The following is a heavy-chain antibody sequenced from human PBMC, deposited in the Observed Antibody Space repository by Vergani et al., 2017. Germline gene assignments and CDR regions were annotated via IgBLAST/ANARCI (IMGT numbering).Heavy chain of an antibody. CDR2: STTGGATHA. CDR3: AGDTHIWQRADR. Sequence: QAQLQESGPGLVKPSATLSLTCHVFGVSVTDYKCNWIRKPPGKGLEWIVSLSTTGGATHASHNPSLKSRVSLTVDTSKSQFFLRLTYVTAADSAIYYCAGDTHIWQRADRWGQGLLVSVSS. CDR1: GVSVTDYK. J-gene: IGHJ5*02. V-gene: IGHV4-59*02.